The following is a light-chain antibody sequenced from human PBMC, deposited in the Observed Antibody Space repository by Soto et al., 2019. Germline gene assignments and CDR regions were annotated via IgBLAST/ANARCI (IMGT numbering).Light chain of an antibody. CDR2: TTS. CDR3: QQTYTLPRT. V-gene: IGKV1-39*01. Sequence: DIQMTQSPSSLSASVGDRFTIACRASQTVRKFVNWYQQKPVKVPTLLIFTTSTLHSGVPSRFSGSGSGTEFTLTINGLQPEDFDTYYCQQTYTLPRTFAQGTKVDIK. CDR1: QTVRKF. J-gene: IGKJ1*01.